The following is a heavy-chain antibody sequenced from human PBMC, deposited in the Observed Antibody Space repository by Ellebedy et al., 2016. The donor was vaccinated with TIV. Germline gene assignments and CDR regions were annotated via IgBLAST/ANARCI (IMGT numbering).Heavy chain of an antibody. Sequence: GESLKISCAASGFTFSGYTINWVRQAPGKGLEWISYISYSGATTNYADSVKGRFTITRDNAKSSLYLQMNSLRAEDTAVYYCAGRAYNWNDGSLFDYWGQGTLVTVSS. D-gene: IGHD1-1*01. V-gene: IGHV3-48*04. CDR3: AGRAYNWNDGSLFDY. J-gene: IGHJ4*02. CDR1: GFTFSGYT. CDR2: ISYSGATT.